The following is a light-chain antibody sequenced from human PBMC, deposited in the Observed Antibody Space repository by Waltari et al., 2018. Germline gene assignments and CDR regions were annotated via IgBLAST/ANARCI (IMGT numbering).Light chain of an antibody. CDR3: AAWDDSLNGRWV. Sequence: QPVLTQPPSASGTPGHTVTISCSGGASHIGNNVVNWYQQLPGTAPKLVIDRNELRPSGVPDRFSGSKSGTSASLAISGLQSEDEADYYCAAWDDSLNGRWVFGGGTKVTVL. CDR1: ASHIGNNV. J-gene: IGLJ3*02. V-gene: IGLV1-44*01. CDR2: RNE.